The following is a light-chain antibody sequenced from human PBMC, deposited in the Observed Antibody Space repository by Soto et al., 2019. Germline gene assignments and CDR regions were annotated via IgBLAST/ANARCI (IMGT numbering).Light chain of an antibody. CDR3: QQYDGYSPQT. Sequence: EIVLTKSPATVSLSHGERATLSCRASQSFSSNVAWYQQKPGQAPRLLIYGASNRATGIPDRFSGSGPGTEFTLTINGLHPDDFATYYCQQYDGYSPQTFCQGTKVDIK. V-gene: IGKV3D-11*02. CDR2: GAS. CDR1: QSFSSN. J-gene: IGKJ1*01.